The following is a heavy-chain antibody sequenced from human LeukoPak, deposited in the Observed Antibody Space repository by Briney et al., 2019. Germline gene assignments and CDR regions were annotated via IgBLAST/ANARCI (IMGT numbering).Heavy chain of an antibody. V-gene: IGHV3-30*03. CDR1: GFTFSSYG. D-gene: IGHD2-15*01. CDR2: ISYDGSNK. J-gene: IGHJ6*02. CDR3: AGYCSGGSCYSYYYYYYGMDV. Sequence: GSLRLSCAASGFTFSSYGMHWVRQAPGKGLEWVAVISYDGSNKYYADSVKGRFTISRDNSKNTLYLQMNSLRAEDTAVYYCAGYCSGGSCYSYYYYYYGMDVWGQGTTVTVSS.